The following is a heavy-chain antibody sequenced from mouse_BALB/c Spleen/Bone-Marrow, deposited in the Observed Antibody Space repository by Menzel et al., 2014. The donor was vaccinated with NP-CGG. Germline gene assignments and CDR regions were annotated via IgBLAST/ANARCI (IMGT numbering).Heavy chain of an antibody. V-gene: IGHV3-1*02. CDR1: GYSITSGYS. CDR2: IQHSGST. J-gene: IGHJ4*01. Sequence: DVQLQESGPDLVKPSQSLSLTCTVTGYSITSGYSWHWIRQFPGNKLEWMGYIQHSGSTNYNPSLKSRTSITRDTSKNQFFLQLNSVTPEDTATYYCSRHLTGYAMDYWGQGTSVTVSS. CDR3: SRHLTGYAMDY. D-gene: IGHD4-1*01.